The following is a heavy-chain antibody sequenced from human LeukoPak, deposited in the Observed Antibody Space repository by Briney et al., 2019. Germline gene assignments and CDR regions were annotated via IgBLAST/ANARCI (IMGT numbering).Heavy chain of an antibody. V-gene: IGHV3-7*01. CDR2: IKQDGSEK. CDR1: GFTFSSYW. J-gene: IGHJ4*02. Sequence: GGSLRLSCAASGFTFSSYWMSWVRQAPGKGLEWVANIKQDGSEKYYVDSVKGRFTISRDNAKNSLYLQMSSLRAEDTAVYYCASPRRGGYYYVFDFDYWGQGTLVTVSS. D-gene: IGHD3-22*01. CDR3: ASPRRGGYYYVFDFDY.